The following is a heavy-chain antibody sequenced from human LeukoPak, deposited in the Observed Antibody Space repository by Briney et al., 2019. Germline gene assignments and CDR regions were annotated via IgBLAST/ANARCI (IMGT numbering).Heavy chain of an antibody. V-gene: IGHV1-69*05. Sequence: SVKVSCKASGGTFSSYAISWVRQAPGQGLEWMGGIIPIFGTANYAQKFQGRVTITTDESTSTAYMELSSLRSEDTAVYYCANGHKKTTRDAFDIWGQGTMVTVSS. D-gene: IGHD1-14*01. CDR2: IIPIFGTA. CDR1: GGTFSSYA. J-gene: IGHJ3*02. CDR3: ANGHKKTTRDAFDI.